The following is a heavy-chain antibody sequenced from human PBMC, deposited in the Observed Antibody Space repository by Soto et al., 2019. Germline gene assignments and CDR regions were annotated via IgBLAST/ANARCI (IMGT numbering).Heavy chain of an antibody. CDR2: ISAYNGNT. D-gene: IGHD3-3*01. CDR3: AREGSLTYDFWSGYYLDY. J-gene: IGHJ4*02. V-gene: IGHV1-18*04. Sequence: ASVKVSCKASGYTFTSYGISWVRQAPGQGLEWMGWISAYNGNTNYAQKLQGRVATTTDTSTSTAYMELRSLRSDDTAVYYCAREGSLTYDFWSGYYLDYWGQGTLVTVSS. CDR1: GYTFTSYG.